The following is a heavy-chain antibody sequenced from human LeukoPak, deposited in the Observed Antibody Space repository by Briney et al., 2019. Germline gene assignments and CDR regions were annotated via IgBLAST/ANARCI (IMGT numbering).Heavy chain of an antibody. CDR1: GFTFSGYW. D-gene: IGHD6-19*01. Sequence: PGGSLKLSRAASGFTFSGYWMSWVRPAPGKGLEWGANIKEDGSEKYYVDTVKGRFTIYRDNAKNSLYLQMNSLRAEDTAVYYCATQVWWAAVAGKVLDYWGQGTLVTVSS. J-gene: IGHJ4*02. V-gene: IGHV3-7*05. CDR3: ATQVWWAAVAGKVLDY. CDR2: IKEDGSEK.